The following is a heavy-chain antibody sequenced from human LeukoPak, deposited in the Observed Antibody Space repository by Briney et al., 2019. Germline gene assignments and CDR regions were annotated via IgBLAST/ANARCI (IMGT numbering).Heavy chain of an antibody. Sequence: GGSLRLSCAASGFTFGGYGLRWVRHDPGKGLVWVFTINWHGGSTVYEDSVEGRFTISGDNANTVLYLQMNSLRAEDTALYCCARVSDISEAAYFDYWGQGTLVTVSS. CDR2: INWHGGST. D-gene: IGHD3-9*01. J-gene: IGHJ4*02. CDR1: GFTFGGYG. V-gene: IGHV3-20*04. CDR3: ARVSDISEAAYFDY.